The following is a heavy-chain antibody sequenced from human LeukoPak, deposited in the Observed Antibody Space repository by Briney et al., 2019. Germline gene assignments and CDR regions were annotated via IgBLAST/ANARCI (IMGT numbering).Heavy chain of an antibody. CDR2: ISYDGSNE. D-gene: IGHD2-21*01. V-gene: IGHV3-30*18. Sequence: GGSLRLSCVASGFPFTSYGMHWVRQAPGKGLEWVAVISYDGSNEYYADSVKGRFTISRDNSKNTLYLQMSSLRAEDTAVYYCAKEFNRGLPDYWGQGTLVTVPS. J-gene: IGHJ4*02. CDR1: GFPFTSYG. CDR3: AKEFNRGLPDY.